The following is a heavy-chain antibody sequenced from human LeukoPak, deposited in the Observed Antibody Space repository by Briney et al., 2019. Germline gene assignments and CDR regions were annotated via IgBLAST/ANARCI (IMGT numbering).Heavy chain of an antibody. CDR3: ARDLGELSRHNYYYYYMDV. J-gene: IGHJ6*03. V-gene: IGHV1-69*13. CDR2: IIPIFGTA. D-gene: IGHD3-10*01. Sequence: ASVKVSCKASGYTFTGYYMHWVRQAPGQGLEWMGGIIPIFGTANYAQKFQGRVTITADESTSTAYMELSSLRSEDTAVYYCARDLGELSRHNYYYYYMDVWGKGTTVTISS. CDR1: GYTFTGYY.